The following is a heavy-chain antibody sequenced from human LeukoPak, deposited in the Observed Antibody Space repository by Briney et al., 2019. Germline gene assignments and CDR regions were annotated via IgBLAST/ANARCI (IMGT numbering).Heavy chain of an antibody. D-gene: IGHD3-16*01. CDR1: GDSITSGGYY. Sequence: SQTLSLTCSVSGDSITSGGYYWSWIRQPAGKGLEWIGRVYLSGYTNDNPSLKSRVTISADTSKNQFFLKLSSVTAADTAVYYCARFRRVGAGDYWGQGTLATVSS. CDR3: ARFRRVGAGDY. J-gene: IGHJ4*02. V-gene: IGHV4-61*02. CDR2: VYLSGYT.